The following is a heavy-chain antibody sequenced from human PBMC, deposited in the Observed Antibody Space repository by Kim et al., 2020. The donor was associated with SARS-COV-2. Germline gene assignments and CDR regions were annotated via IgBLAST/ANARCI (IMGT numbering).Heavy chain of an antibody. V-gene: IGHV4-38-2*02. CDR3: ATTEGAQYYYGSGSYYMPPGYWYFDL. Sequence: SETLSLTCTVSGYSISSGYYWGWIRQPPGKGLEWIGSIYHSGSTYYNPSLKSRVTISVDTSKNQFSLKLSSVTAADTAVYYCATTEGAQYYYGSGSYYMPPGYWYFDLWGRGTLVTVSS. CDR2: IYHSGST. CDR1: GYSISSGYY. J-gene: IGHJ2*01. D-gene: IGHD3-10*01.